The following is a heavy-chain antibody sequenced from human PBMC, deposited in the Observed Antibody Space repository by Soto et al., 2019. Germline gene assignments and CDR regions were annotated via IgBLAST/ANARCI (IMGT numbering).Heavy chain of an antibody. Sequence: QVQLVQSGAEVKRPGASVKVSCEASGYTFTTYDINWVRQASGQGLEGMGCVNPSSGNTVYAKKFHGRVTMTRDTSISTAYMELSSLKSDDTAIYYCARASMYIWNDHWGQGTLVTVSS. CDR3: ARASMYIWNDH. CDR2: VNPSSGNT. V-gene: IGHV1-8*01. D-gene: IGHD1-20*01. CDR1: GYTFTTYD. J-gene: IGHJ5*02.